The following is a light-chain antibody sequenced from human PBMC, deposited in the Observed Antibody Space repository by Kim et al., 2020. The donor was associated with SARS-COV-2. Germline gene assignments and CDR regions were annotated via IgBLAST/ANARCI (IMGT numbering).Light chain of an antibody. V-gene: IGKV1-39*01. CDR1: QSVTKY. J-gene: IGKJ1*01. Sequence: DIQMTQSPSSLSASVGDRVTITCRASQSVTKYLNWYQQKFGQAPKLLIFDASRLKDGVPSRFTGSGSGTEFTLTISSLQPEDFGTYYCQQSSNLPPTFVQGTKVDIK. CDR3: QQSSNLPPT. CDR2: DAS.